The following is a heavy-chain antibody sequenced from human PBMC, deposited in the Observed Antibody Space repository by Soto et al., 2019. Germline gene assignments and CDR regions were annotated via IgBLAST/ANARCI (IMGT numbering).Heavy chain of an antibody. CDR2: ISSSSSYI. Sequence: GGSLRLSCAASGFTFSSYSMNWVRQAPGKGLEWVSSISSSSSYIYYADSVKGRFTISRDNAKNSLYLQMNSLRAEDTAVYYCARERAKRVDTIFGVVIIGGERNYYYGMDVWGQGTTVTVSS. CDR1: GFTFSSYS. J-gene: IGHJ6*02. V-gene: IGHV3-21*01. D-gene: IGHD3-3*01. CDR3: ARERAKRVDTIFGVVIIGGERNYYYGMDV.